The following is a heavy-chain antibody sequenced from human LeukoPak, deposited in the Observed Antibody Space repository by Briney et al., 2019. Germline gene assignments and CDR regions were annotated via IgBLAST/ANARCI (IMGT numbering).Heavy chain of an antibody. V-gene: IGHV1-18*01. CDR3: ARDGLVHNEEPPDY. Sequence: ASVKVSCKASGYTFTSYGISWVRQAPGQGLEWLGWISAYNGNTNYAQKLQGRVTMTTDTSTSTAYMELRSLRSDDTAVYYCARDGLVHNEEPPDYWGQGTLVTVSS. CDR1: GYTFTSYG. CDR2: ISAYNGNT. D-gene: IGHD1-26*01. J-gene: IGHJ4*02.